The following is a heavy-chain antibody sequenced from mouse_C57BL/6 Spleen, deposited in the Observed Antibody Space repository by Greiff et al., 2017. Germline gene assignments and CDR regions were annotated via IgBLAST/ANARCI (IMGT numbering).Heavy chain of an antibody. CDR3: ARFRGGKIYFDY. J-gene: IGHJ2*01. D-gene: IGHD2-1*01. CDR1: GYTFTSYW. V-gene: IGHV1-55*01. CDR2: IYPGSGST. Sequence: QVQLQQSGAELVKPGASVKMSCKASGYTFTSYWITWVKQRPGQGLEWIGDIYPGSGSTNYNEKFKSKATLTVDTSSSTAYMQLSSLTSEDSAVYYCARFRGGKIYFDYWGQGTTLTVAS.